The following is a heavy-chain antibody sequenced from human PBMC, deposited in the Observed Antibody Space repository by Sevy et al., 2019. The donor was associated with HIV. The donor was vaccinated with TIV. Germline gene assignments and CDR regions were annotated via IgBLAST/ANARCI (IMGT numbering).Heavy chain of an antibody. V-gene: IGHV1-18*01. Sequence: ASLKVSCKASGYTFTSYGISWVRQAPGQGLEWMGWISAYNGNTNYAQKLQGRVTMTTDTSTSTAYMELRSLRSDDTAVYYCARDGPRIAAAGPVLYWGQGTLVTVSS. CDR1: GYTFTSYG. J-gene: IGHJ4*02. CDR2: ISAYNGNT. CDR3: ARDGPRIAAAGPVLY. D-gene: IGHD6-13*01.